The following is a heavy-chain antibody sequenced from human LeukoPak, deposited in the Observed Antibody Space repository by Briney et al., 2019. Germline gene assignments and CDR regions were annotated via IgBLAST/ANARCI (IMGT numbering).Heavy chain of an antibody. V-gene: IGHV3-7*03. D-gene: IGHD1-26*01. CDR3: ARAGSSGRVYYFDY. J-gene: IGHJ4*02. CDR2: IKQDGSEK. Sequence: GGSLRLSCAASGFTFSNYWMSWVRQAPGKGLEWVANIKQDGSEKYYVDSVKGRFTISRDNAKNSLYLQMNSLRAEDTALYYCARAGSSGRVYYFDYWGQGTLVTVSS. CDR1: GFTFSNYW.